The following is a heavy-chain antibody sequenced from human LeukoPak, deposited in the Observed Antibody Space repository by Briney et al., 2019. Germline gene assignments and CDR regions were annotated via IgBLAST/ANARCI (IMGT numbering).Heavy chain of an antibody. CDR1: GYSFTSYW. V-gene: IGHV5-51*01. D-gene: IGHD3-10*01. J-gene: IGHJ3*02. CDR3: ARSGVRWFGELFFRAFDI. Sequence: GESLKISCKGSGYSFTSYWIGWVRQMPGKGLEWMGIIYPGDSDTRYSPSFQGQVTISADKSISTAYLQWGSLKASDTAMYYCARSGVRWFGELFFRAFDIWGQGTMATVSS. CDR2: IYPGDSDT.